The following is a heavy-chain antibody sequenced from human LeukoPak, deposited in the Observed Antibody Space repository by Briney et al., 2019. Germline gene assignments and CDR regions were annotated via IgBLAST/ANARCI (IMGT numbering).Heavy chain of an antibody. CDR1: GFTFSDYY. D-gene: IGHD6-19*01. Sequence: PGGSLRLSCAASGFTFSDYYMSWIRQAPGKGLEWVSYISRNSYTNYADSVKGRFTISRDNAKNSLYLQMASLGAEDTAVYYCAKDIEEWLVKGGGCFDYWGQGTLVTVSS. V-gene: IGHV3-11*06. CDR2: ISRNSYT. J-gene: IGHJ4*02. CDR3: AKDIEEWLVKGGGCFDY.